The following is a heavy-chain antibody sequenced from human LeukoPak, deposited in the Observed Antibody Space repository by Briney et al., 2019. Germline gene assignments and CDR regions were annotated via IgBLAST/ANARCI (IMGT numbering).Heavy chain of an antibody. CDR3: ARYCSSTSCYEGFDY. D-gene: IGHD2-2*01. J-gene: IGHJ4*02. CDR1: GYTFTSYA. CDR2: INAGNGNT. V-gene: IGHV1-3*01. Sequence: ASVKVSCKASGYTFTSYAMHWVRQAPGQRLEWMGWINAGNGNTKYSQKFQGRVTTTRDTSASTAYMELSSLRSEDTAVYYCARYCSSTSCYEGFDYWGQGTLVTVSS.